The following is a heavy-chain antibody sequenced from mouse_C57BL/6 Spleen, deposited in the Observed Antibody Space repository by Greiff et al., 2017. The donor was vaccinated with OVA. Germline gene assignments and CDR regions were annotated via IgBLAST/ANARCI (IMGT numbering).Heavy chain of an antibody. CDR3: ARETAQATAWFAY. J-gene: IGHJ3*01. D-gene: IGHD3-2*02. Sequence: QVHVKQSGAELVRPGASVKLSCKASGYTFTDYYINWVKQRPGQGLEWIARIYPGSGNTYYNEKFKGKATLTAEKSSSTAYMQLSSLTSEDSAVYFCARETAQATAWFAYWGQGTLVTVSA. V-gene: IGHV1-76*01. CDR2: IYPGSGNT. CDR1: GYTFTDYY.